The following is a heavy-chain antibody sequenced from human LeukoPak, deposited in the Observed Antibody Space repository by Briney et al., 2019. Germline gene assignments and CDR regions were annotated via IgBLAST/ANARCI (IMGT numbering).Heavy chain of an antibody. CDR1: GYSISSGYY. CDR2: IYQSGST. CDR3: AGGVLGRYDY. D-gene: IGHD2-8*02. V-gene: IGHV4-38-2*01. Sequence: KPSETLSLTCAVSGYSISSGYYWGWIRQPPVKGLEWIGSIYQSGSTYYNPSLKSRVTISVDTSKNQFSLKLSSVTATDTAVYYCAGGVLGRYDYWGQGILVTVSS. J-gene: IGHJ4*02.